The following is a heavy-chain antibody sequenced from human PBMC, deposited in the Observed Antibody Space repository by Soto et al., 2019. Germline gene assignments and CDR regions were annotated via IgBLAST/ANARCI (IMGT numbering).Heavy chain of an antibody. J-gene: IGHJ4*02. CDR2: ITVGTGNT. CDR3: AAGDSSGYYGG. CDR1: GFRFTSSS. Sequence: ASVKVSCKASGFRFTSSSVQWVRQARGQRLEWMGWITVGTGNTNYAQKFQERVTITRDMSTSTAYMELSNLRSDDTAVYYCAAGDSSGYYGGWSQGTQVTVSS. V-gene: IGHV1-58*01. D-gene: IGHD3-22*01.